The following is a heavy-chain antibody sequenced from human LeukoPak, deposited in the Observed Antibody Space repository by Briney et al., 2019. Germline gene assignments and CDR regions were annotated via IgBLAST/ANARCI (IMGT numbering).Heavy chain of an antibody. J-gene: IGHJ4*02. CDR1: GFTFRSYE. CDR3: ARVDTTLSCKLEY. Sequence: GGSLRLSCAASGFTFRSYEMNWVRQPPGKGLEWVAVIYNTGSSYYEDSVKGRFTISRHTSKNSVYLQMNSLRGEGTAMYYCARVDTTLSCKLEYWGQGTLVTV. D-gene: IGHD1-1*01. CDR2: IYNTGSS. V-gene: IGHV3-53*04.